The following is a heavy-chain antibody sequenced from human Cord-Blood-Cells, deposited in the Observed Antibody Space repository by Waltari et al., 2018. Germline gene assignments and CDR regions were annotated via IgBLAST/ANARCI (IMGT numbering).Heavy chain of an antibody. CDR1: GGTFISYA. V-gene: IGHV1-69*01. J-gene: IGHJ3*02. Sequence: QVQLVQSGAEVKKPGSSVTVSCNASGGTFISYAISWVRQAPGQGLEWMGGLIPIFGTANYAQKFQGRVTITADESTSTAYMELSSLRSEDTAVYYCASVKVGADAFDIWGQGTMVTVSS. CDR3: ASVKVGADAFDI. D-gene: IGHD1-26*01. CDR2: LIPIFGTA.